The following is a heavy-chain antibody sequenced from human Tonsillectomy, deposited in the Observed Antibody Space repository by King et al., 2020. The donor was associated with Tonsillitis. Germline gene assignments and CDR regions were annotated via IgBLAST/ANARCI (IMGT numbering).Heavy chain of an antibody. J-gene: IGHJ6*02. CDR3: AKDSPLDYGMDV. Sequence: VQLVESGGGLVQLGGSLRLSCAASGFTFSDYAMTWVRQAPGKGLEWVSTISGTSISTYYADSVEGRFTISRDNSKNTLYLQMNSLRAEDTAVYYCAKDSPLDYGMDVWGQGTTVTVSS. CDR1: GFTFSDYA. V-gene: IGHV3-23*04. CDR2: ISGTSIST.